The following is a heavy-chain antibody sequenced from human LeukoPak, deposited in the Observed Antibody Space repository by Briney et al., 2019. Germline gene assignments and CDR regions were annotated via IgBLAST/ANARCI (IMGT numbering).Heavy chain of an antibody. CDR1: GFTFSNYW. CDR2: INRDGSNT. D-gene: IGHD3-10*01. Sequence: GGSLRLSCAASGFTFSNYWVHWVRQAPGKGLVWVSRINRDGSNTKYADSVKGRFTVSRDNAKNTLNLQMNSLRAEDTAVYYCARDKKSGESSEIDYWGQGTLVTVSS. J-gene: IGHJ4*02. CDR3: ARDKKSGESSEIDY. V-gene: IGHV3-74*03.